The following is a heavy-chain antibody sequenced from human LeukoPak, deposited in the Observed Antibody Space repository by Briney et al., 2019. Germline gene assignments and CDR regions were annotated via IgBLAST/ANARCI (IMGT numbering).Heavy chain of an antibody. V-gene: IGHV4-34*01. Sequence: PSETLSLTCAVSGGSFSGNYGSWIRQPPGKGLEWLGEINDVGNTNYAPSLKSRITISVDTSKNQFSLNLSSVIAADTAIYYCATRRAYRSPVGYWGQGTLVTVSS. CDR1: GGSFSGNY. CDR2: INDVGNT. D-gene: IGHD5-18*01. CDR3: ATRRAYRSPVGY. J-gene: IGHJ4*02.